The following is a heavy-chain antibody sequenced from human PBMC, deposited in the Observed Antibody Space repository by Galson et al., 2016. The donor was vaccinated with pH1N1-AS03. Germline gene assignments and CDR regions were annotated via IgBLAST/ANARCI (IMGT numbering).Heavy chain of an antibody. Sequence: SLRLSCAASGFIFSNYAMTWVRQAPGKGLEWVSTIGGSGAGTYYADSVKGRFTISRDNSKNTVYVQMSSLRAEDTAVYYCARGEEKSGWYSGFVYWGQGTLAIVSS. CDR3: ARGEEKSGWYSGFVY. J-gene: IGHJ4*02. CDR2: IGGSGAGT. CDR1: GFIFSNYA. V-gene: IGHV3-23*01. D-gene: IGHD6-19*01.